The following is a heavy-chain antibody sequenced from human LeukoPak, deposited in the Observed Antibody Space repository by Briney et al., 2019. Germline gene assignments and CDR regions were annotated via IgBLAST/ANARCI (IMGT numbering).Heavy chain of an antibody. CDR2: IYYSGST. J-gene: IGHJ4*02. D-gene: IGHD6-19*01. V-gene: IGHV4-59*08. CDR3: ARRISGWPYIIDY. CDR1: GGSIRSYY. Sequence: SETLSLTCTVSGGSIRSYYWLWIRQPPGKGLECIGYIYYSGSTNYNPSLKSRVTISVDTSKNQFSLKLNSVTAADTAVYYCARRISGWPYIIDYWGQGTRVTVSS.